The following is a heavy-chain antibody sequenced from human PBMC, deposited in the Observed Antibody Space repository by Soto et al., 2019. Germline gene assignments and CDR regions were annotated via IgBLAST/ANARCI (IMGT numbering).Heavy chain of an antibody. Sequence: QVHLEQSGAEVKKPGSSVKVSCKVSGGTFSNSAISWVRQAPGQGLEWMGGIMPMFRTPDYAQKFQGRVTITADESTSTGYMELSGLKSDDTAVYYCARDKDRLQLGGNYYSILDVWGQGTTVTVSS. V-gene: IGHV1-69*12. D-gene: IGHD5-12*01. J-gene: IGHJ6*02. CDR2: IMPMFRTP. CDR3: ARDKDRLQLGGNYYSILDV. CDR1: GGTFSNSA.